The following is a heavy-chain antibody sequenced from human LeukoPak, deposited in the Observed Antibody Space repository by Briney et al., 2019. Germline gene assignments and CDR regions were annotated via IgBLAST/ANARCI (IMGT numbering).Heavy chain of an antibody. V-gene: IGHV4-39*02. CDR1: GGSISNSSYY. Sequence: TSETLSLTCTVSGGSISNSSYYWGWIRQPPGKGLEWIGSVFYSGSTYYNPSLKSRVTIYVDKSKNHFSLKLSSVTAADTAVYYCARGDGDYGWFDPWGQGTLVTVSS. J-gene: IGHJ5*02. CDR3: ARGDGDYGWFDP. D-gene: IGHD4-17*01. CDR2: VFYSGST.